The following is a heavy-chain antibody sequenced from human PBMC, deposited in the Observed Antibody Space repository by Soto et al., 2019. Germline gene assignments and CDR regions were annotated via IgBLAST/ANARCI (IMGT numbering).Heavy chain of an antibody. D-gene: IGHD6-19*01. V-gene: IGHV3-15*01. Sequence: PGGSLRLSCAASGFTFNAAWMSWVRQAPGKGLEWVGRIKSKTDGGTTDFAAPVKGRFTISRDDSKNTLYLQMNSLKTEDTAVYYCTTDSVAGTYNYYYYGMDVWGQGTTVTVSS. J-gene: IGHJ6*02. CDR2: IKSKTDGGTT. CDR1: GFTFNAAW. CDR3: TTDSVAGTYNYYYYGMDV.